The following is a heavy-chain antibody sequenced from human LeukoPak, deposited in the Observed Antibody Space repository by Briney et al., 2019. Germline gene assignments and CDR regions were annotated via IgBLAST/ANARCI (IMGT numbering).Heavy chain of an antibody. D-gene: IGHD2-15*01. Sequence: GGSLRLSCAASGFTFSNYGTHWVRQAPGKGLEWVVVISHDGSNNNYADSVKGRFTISRGNSKNTLYLQMNSLRPEDTAVYYCAKVRVGTAHFDYWGQGTLVTVSS. CDR1: GFTFSNYG. V-gene: IGHV3-30*18. CDR3: AKVRVGTAHFDY. CDR2: ISHDGSNN. J-gene: IGHJ4*02.